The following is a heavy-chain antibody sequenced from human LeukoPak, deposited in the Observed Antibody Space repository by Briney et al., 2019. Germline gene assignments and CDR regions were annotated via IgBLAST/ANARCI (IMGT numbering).Heavy chain of an antibody. CDR3: AKSVVRGVIYWFDP. CDR1: GFTFSSYG. D-gene: IGHD3-10*01. J-gene: IGHJ5*02. Sequence: GGSLRLSCAASGFTFSSYGMSWVRQAPGKGLEWVSAISGSGGSTYYADSVKGRFTISRDNSKNTLYLQMNSLRAEDTAVYYCAKSVVRGVIYWFDPWGQGTLVTVSS. CDR2: ISGSGGST. V-gene: IGHV3-23*01.